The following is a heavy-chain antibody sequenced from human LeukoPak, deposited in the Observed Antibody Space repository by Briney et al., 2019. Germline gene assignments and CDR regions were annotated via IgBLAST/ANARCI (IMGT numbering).Heavy chain of an antibody. D-gene: IGHD2-8*01. J-gene: IGHJ4*02. CDR3: ASAGNVYYFDF. V-gene: IGHV4-59*08. CDR1: GGSISSYY. CDR2: IYYSGST. Sequence: PSETLSLTCTVSGGSISSYYWSWIRQPPGKGLEWIGYIYYSGSTSYNPSLKSRVTISIDTSKNQFSLKLSSVTAADTAVYFCASAGNVYYFDFWGQGTLVTVSS.